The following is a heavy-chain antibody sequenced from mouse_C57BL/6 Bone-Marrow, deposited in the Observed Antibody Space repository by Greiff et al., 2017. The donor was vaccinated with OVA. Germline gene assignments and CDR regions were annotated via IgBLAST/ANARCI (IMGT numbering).Heavy chain of an antibody. CDR2: IDPENGDT. Sequence: VHVKQSGAELVRPGASVKLSCTASGFNIKDDYMHWVKQRPEQGLEWIGWIDPENGDTEYASKFQGKATITAETSSNTAYLQLSSLTSEDTAVYYCTTYYYGFDYWGQGTTLTVSS. CDR1: GFNIKDDY. CDR3: TTYYYGFDY. D-gene: IGHD1-1*01. V-gene: IGHV14-4*01. J-gene: IGHJ2*01.